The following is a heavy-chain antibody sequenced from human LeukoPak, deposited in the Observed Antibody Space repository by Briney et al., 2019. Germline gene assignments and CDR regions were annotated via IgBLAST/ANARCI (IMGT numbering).Heavy chain of an antibody. D-gene: IGHD2-8*01. Sequence: GGSQRLSCAASGFIFRSFAMSWVRQVPGKGLEWVSIISGTGGTTYYADSVKGRFTISRDNSKNTLYLQMNSLRVEDTAVYYCAKDGDCFNGVCYFYFDYWGQGTLVTVSS. J-gene: IGHJ4*02. CDR2: ISGTGGTT. V-gene: IGHV3-23*01. CDR3: AKDGDCFNGVCYFYFDY. CDR1: GFIFRSFA.